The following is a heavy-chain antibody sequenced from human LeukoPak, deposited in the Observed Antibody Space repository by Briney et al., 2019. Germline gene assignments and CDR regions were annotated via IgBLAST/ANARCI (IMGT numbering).Heavy chain of an antibody. CDR2: IYYSGST. J-gene: IGHJ4*02. CDR1: GDSISSYY. CDR3: ARGDPGYYFDY. V-gene: IGHV4-59*01. Sequence: PSETLSLTCTVSGDSISSYYWSWIRQPPGKGLEWIGYIYYSGSTNYNPSLKSRVTISVDTSKNQFSLKLSSVTAADTAVYYCARGDPGYYFDYWGQGTLVTVSS.